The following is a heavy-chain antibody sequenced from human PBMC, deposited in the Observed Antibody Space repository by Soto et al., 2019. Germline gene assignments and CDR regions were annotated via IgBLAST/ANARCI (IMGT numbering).Heavy chain of an antibody. CDR3: AKVAGIQLWFHFDY. Sequence: PGGSLRLSCAASGFTFSSYGMHWVRQAPGKGLEWVAVISYDGSNKYYADSVKGRFTISRDNSKNTLYLQMNSLRAEDTAVYYCAKVAGIQLWFHFDYWGQGTLVTVSS. CDR1: GFTFSSYG. V-gene: IGHV3-30*18. CDR2: ISYDGSNK. J-gene: IGHJ4*02. D-gene: IGHD5-18*01.